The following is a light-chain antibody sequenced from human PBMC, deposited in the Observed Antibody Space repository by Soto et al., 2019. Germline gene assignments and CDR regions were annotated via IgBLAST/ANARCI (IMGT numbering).Light chain of an antibody. J-gene: IGKJ4*01. CDR3: QQYNNCPLT. V-gene: IGKV3-15*01. CDR1: QRITSN. CDR2: GAS. Sequence: EVVMTQSPATLSVSLGERATLSCRASQRITSNLAWYQQKPGQAPGLLIYGASTRATGIPARFSGSGSGTEFTLTISSLQSEDFAVYYCQQYNNCPLTFGGGTKVEIK.